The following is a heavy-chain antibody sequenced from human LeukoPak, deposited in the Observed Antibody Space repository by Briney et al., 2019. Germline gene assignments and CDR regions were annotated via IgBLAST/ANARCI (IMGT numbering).Heavy chain of an antibody. CDR1: GYTFTGYY. J-gene: IGHJ4*02. Sequence: GASVKVSCKASGYTFTGYYMHWVRQAPGQGLEWMGWISTNSGGTNYAQKFQGGVTMTRDTSISTAYMELSRLRSDDTAVYYCARGLRDSLLWFGELPSSFDYWGQGTLVTVSS. V-gene: IGHV1-2*02. CDR3: ARGLRDSLLWFGELPSSFDY. D-gene: IGHD3-10*01. CDR2: ISTNSGGT.